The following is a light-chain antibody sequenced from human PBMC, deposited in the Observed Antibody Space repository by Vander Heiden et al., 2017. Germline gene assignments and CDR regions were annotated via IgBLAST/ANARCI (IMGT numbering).Light chain of an antibody. J-gene: IGKJ4*01. Sequence: IVLTQSPGTLSSSPGGRATLSSCAGQTLSSTNLAWYQQKPGQAPSLLIYGATRRTTGIPARFSGGGYGTDFTLSISRLEPGDVAVYYCQQYGSSPLTFGGGTKVEIK. CDR1: QTLSSTN. CDR3: QQYGSSPLT. V-gene: IGKV3-20*01. CDR2: GAT.